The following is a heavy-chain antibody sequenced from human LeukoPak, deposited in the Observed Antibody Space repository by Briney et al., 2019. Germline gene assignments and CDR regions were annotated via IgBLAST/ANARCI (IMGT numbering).Heavy chain of an antibody. Sequence: ASVKVSCKASGGTFSRFTISWVRQAPGQGFEWMGGITPIFGTANFAQKFQGRVSITADESTSTAFMELSSLRSEDTAVYYCAREWGLESSGYYYAYWGQGTLVTVSS. CDR1: GGTFSRFT. D-gene: IGHD3-22*01. V-gene: IGHV1-69*13. CDR3: AREWGLESSGYYYAY. CDR2: ITPIFGTA. J-gene: IGHJ4*02.